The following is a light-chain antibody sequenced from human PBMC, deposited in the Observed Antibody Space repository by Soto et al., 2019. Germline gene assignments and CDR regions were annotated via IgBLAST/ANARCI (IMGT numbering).Light chain of an antibody. CDR2: KAS. J-gene: IGKJ1*01. Sequence: DIQMTQSPSTLPASVGDRVTITCRASQSISNWLAWYQQKPGKAPKLLIYKASTLQSGVPSRFSGSGSGTEFTLTISSLQPDDFATYYCHQYNRFPRTFGQGTKVDIK. CDR1: QSISNW. V-gene: IGKV1-5*03. CDR3: HQYNRFPRT.